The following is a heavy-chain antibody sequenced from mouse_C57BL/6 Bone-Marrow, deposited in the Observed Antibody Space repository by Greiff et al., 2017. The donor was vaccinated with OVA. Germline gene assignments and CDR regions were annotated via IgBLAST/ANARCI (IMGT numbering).Heavy chain of an antibody. J-gene: IGHJ4*01. CDR1: GYSFTDYN. CDR3: ALITTVVPYYYAMDY. V-gene: IGHV1-39*01. D-gene: IGHD1-1*01. Sequence: VQLKESGPELVKPGASVKISCKASGYSFTDYNMNWVKQSNGKSLEWIGVINPNYGTTSYNQKFKGKATLTVDQSSSTAYMQLNSLTSEDSAVYYCALITTVVPYYYAMDYWGQGTSVTVSS. CDR2: INPNYGTT.